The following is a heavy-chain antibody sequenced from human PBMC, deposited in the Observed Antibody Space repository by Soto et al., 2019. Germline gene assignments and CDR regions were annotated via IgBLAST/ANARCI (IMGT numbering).Heavy chain of an antibody. D-gene: IGHD3-22*01. CDR3: TRGDDYYYSGGYRFGIDY. Sequence: QVHLVESGGGVVQPGRSLRLSCAASGFAFSRYAMHWVRQAPGKGLEWVAVISSDESNKYYADSVKGRFTISRDNSKNTLYLQMNSLRAEDTAVYYCTRGDDYYYSGGYRFGIDYWGQGTLVTVSS. CDR2: ISSDESNK. V-gene: IGHV3-30-3*01. J-gene: IGHJ4*02. CDR1: GFAFSRYA.